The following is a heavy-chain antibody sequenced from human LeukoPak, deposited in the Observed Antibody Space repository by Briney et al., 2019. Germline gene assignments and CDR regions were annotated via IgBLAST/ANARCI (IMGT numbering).Heavy chain of an antibody. CDR3: ARDRGSGWYVTIEGWFDP. Sequence: ASVKVSCKASGYTFTSYYMHWVRQAPGQGLEWMGIINPSGGSTSYAQKFQGRVTMTRDTSTSTVYMELSSLRSEDTAVYYCARDRGSGWYVTIEGWFDPWGQGTLVTVSS. D-gene: IGHD6-19*01. CDR1: GYTFTSYY. V-gene: IGHV1-46*01. J-gene: IGHJ5*02. CDR2: INPSGGST.